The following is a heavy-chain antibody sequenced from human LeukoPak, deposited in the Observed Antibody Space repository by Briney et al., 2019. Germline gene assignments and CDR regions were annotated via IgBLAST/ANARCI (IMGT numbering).Heavy chain of an antibody. V-gene: IGHV3-21*01. CDR3: ARDRYGAGDY. CDR1: GFTFSSYS. J-gene: IGHJ4*02. CDR2: INSNSRYM. Sequence: GGSLRLSCAASGFTFSSYSMNWVRQAPGKGLEWVSSINSNSRYMYYADSVKGRFTISRDNAKNSLYLQMNSLRAEDTAVYYCARDRYGAGDYWGQGTLVTVSS. D-gene: IGHD1-14*01.